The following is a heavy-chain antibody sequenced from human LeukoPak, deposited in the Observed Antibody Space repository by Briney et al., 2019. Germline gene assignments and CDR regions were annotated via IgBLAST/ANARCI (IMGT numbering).Heavy chain of an antibody. J-gene: IGHJ3*02. D-gene: IGHD3-22*01. Sequence: PSETLSLTCTVSGGSISSYYWNWIRQPPGKGLEWIGYIFYSGRTNYNPSLKSRVTISVDASKNWFSLKLSSVTAADTAVYFCARGPYSDDSSGAFDIWGQGTMVTVSS. CDR1: GGSISSYY. CDR2: IFYSGRT. V-gene: IGHV4-59*08. CDR3: ARGPYSDDSSGAFDI.